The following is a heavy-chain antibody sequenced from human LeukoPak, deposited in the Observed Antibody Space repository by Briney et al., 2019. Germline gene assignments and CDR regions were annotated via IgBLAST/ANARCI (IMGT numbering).Heavy chain of an antibody. D-gene: IGHD4-17*01. J-gene: IGHJ5*02. Sequence: PSETLSLTCAVYGGSFSGYYWSWIRQPPGKGLEWIGEINHSGSTNYNPSLKSRVTISVDTSKNQFSLKLSSVPAADTAVYYCARSRLHGDYGVWFDPWGQGTLVTVSS. CDR2: INHSGST. CDR1: GGSFSGYY. V-gene: IGHV4-34*01. CDR3: ARSRLHGDYGVWFDP.